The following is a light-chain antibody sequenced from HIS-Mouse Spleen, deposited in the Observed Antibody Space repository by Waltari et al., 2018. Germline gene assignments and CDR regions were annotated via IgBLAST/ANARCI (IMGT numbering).Light chain of an antibody. Sequence: QSALTQPASVSGSPGQSITISCTGTSSDVGSYNLVSWYQQHPGKAPKLMIYEGRKRPSGFSNRFSGSKSGNTASLTISGLQAEDEADYYCCSYAGSSTWVFGGGTKLTVL. CDR1: SSDVGSYNL. CDR3: CSYAGSSTWV. J-gene: IGLJ3*02. V-gene: IGLV2-23*01. CDR2: EGR.